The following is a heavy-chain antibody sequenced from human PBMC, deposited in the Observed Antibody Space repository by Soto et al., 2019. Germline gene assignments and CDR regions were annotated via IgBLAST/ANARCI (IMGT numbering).Heavy chain of an antibody. V-gene: IGHV4-59*01. CDR2: IYDSGRT. Sequence: PSETLSLTCTVPGGSISSYYWTWIRQPPGEGLEWIGYIYDSGRTYYNPSLKSRVTISVDTSKNQFSLRLSSVSAADTAVYYCARGTIPYYYYGMDVWGQGATVTVSS. CDR1: GGSISSYY. D-gene: IGHD3-10*01. CDR3: ARGTIPYYYYGMDV. J-gene: IGHJ6*02.